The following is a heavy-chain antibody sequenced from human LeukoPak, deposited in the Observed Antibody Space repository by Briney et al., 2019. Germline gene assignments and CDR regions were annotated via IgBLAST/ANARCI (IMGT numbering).Heavy chain of an antibody. V-gene: IGHV4-39*01. D-gene: IGHD3-10*01. J-gene: IGHJ6*03. CDR3: ARHRYYYRSGSYYGAPYYMDV. CDR1: GGSISTSGSY. Sequence: SETLSLTCTVSGGSISTSGSYWGWVRQPPGKGLEWIGIIYYSGSTYYNPSLKSRVTISVDTSKNQFSLKLSSVTAADTAVYYCARHRYYYRSGSYYGAPYYMDVWGKGTTVTISS. CDR2: IYYSGST.